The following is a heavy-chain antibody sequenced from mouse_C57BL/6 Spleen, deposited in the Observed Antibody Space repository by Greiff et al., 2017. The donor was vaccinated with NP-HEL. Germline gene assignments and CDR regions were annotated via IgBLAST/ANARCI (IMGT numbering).Heavy chain of an antibody. CDR3: AREGGWLLRIVFAY. Sequence: EVQLQQSGPELVKPGASVKIPCKASGYTFTDYNMDWVKQSHGKSLEWIGDINPNNGGTIYNQKFKGKATLTVDKSSSTAYMELRSLTSEDTAVYYCAREGGWLLRIVFAYWGQGTLVTVSA. V-gene: IGHV1-18*01. J-gene: IGHJ3*01. CDR1: GYTFTDYN. D-gene: IGHD2-3*01. CDR2: INPNNGGT.